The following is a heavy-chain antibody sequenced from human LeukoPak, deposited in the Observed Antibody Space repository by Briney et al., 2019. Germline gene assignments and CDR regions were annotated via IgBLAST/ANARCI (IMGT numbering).Heavy chain of an antibody. D-gene: IGHD6-6*01. CDR2: MNPNSGNT. J-gene: IGHJ4*02. CDR1: GYTFTSYD. V-gene: IGHV1-8*01. Sequence: ASVKVSCKASGYTFTSYDINWVRQATGQGLEWMGWMNPNSGNTGYAQKFQGRVTMTRNTSISTAYMELSSLRSKDTAVYYCARGSYSSSSFDYWGQGTLVTVSS. CDR3: ARGSYSSSSFDY.